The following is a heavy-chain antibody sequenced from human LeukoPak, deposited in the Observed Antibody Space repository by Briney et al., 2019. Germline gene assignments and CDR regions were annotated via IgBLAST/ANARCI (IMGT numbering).Heavy chain of an antibody. CDR2: VYYSGST. Sequence: SETLSLTCTVSGGSISTSSYFWGWIRQPPGKGLEVIGSVYYSGSTYYNPSLKSRVTMSVDTSRNQFSLKLSSVTAADTAVYYCARTILTDYFDYWGQGTLVTVSS. CDR1: GGSISTSSYF. J-gene: IGHJ4*02. D-gene: IGHD2-21*01. V-gene: IGHV4-39*07. CDR3: ARTILTDYFDY.